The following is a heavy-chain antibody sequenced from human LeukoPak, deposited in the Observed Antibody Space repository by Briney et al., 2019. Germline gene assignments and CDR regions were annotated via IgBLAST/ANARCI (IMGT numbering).Heavy chain of an antibody. V-gene: IGHV3-53*01. CDR3: ARGSAASGFDP. D-gene: IGHD6-13*01. Sequence: GGSLRLSCAASGFSVSNNYMSWVRQAPGKGLEWASVIYSGGSTYYADSVKGRFTISRDNSKNTLFLQMNSLRAEDTAVFYCARGSAASGFDPWGQGTLVTVSS. CDR2: IYSGGST. CDR1: GFSVSNNY. J-gene: IGHJ5*02.